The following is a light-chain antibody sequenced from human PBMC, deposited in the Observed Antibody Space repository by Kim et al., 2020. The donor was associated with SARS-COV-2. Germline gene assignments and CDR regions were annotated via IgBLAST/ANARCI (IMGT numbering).Light chain of an antibody. V-gene: IGKV3-15*01. CDR3: QQSNGWPPLT. CDR2: DAT. Sequence: SPGERATLSGRAGQTINNKLVGYQHKPGQAPRLLIYDATTGATGVPARLIGSGSETDFTLTISSLQSEDFAVYYCQQSNGWPPLTFGQGTKVDIK. CDR1: QTINNK. J-gene: IGKJ1*01.